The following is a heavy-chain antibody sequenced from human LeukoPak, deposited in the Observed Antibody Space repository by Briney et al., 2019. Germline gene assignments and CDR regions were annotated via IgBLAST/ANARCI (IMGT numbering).Heavy chain of an antibody. J-gene: IGHJ4*02. CDR1: GFTFSSYA. Sequence: PGGSLRLSCAASGFTFSSYAMSWVRQAPGKGQEWVSAISGSGGTTYYADSVKGRFTISRDNSKNTLYLQMNSLTAEDTAVYYCAKGLDGSGSTHWGQGTLVTVSS. CDR3: AKGLDGSGSTH. V-gene: IGHV3-23*01. CDR2: ISGSGGTT. D-gene: IGHD3-10*01.